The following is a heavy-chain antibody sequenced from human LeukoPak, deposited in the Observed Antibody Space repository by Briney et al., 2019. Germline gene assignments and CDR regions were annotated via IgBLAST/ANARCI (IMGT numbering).Heavy chain of an antibody. CDR3: AKVDYYGSGIDY. CDR2: ISGSGGST. D-gene: IGHD3-10*01. CDR1: GFTFSSYA. J-gene: IGHJ4*02. Sequence: GGSLRLSCAASGFTFSSYAMSWVRQAPGKGLEWVSAISGSGGSTYYADSVKGRFTISRDNSKNTLYLHMNSLRAEDTAVYYCAKVDYYGSGIDYWGQGTLVTVSS. V-gene: IGHV3-23*01.